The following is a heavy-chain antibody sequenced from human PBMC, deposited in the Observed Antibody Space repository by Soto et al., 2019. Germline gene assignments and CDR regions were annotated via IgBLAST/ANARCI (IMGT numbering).Heavy chain of an antibody. V-gene: IGHV3-33*01. CDR3: AREARRGVLRFLEWLPHPDPNYYYYGMDV. CDR1: GFTFSSYG. D-gene: IGHD3-3*01. J-gene: IGHJ6*02. Sequence: GGSLRLSCAASGFTFSSYGMHWVRQAPGKGLEWVAVIWYDGSNKYYADSVKGRFTISRDNSKNTLYLQMNSLRAEDTAVYYCAREARRGVLRFLEWLPHPDPNYYYYGMDVWGQGTTVTVSS. CDR2: IWYDGSNK.